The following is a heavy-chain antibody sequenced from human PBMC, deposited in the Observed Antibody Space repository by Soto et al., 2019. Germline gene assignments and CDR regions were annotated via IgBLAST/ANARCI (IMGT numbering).Heavy chain of an antibody. CDR3: ARYVDTAMVEGMDV. D-gene: IGHD5-18*01. V-gene: IGHV1-2*02. J-gene: IGHJ6*02. CDR1: GYTFTGYY. Sequence: ASVKVACKASGYTFTGYYMHWVRQAPGQGLEWMGWINPNSGGTNYAQKFQGRVTMTRDTSISTAYMELSRLRSDDTAVYYCARYVDTAMVEGMDVWGQGTTVTVSS. CDR2: INPNSGGT.